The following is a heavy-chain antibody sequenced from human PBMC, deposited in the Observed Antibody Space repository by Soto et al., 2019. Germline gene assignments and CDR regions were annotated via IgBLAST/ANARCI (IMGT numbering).Heavy chain of an antibody. D-gene: IGHD6-19*01. CDR2: ISGSGGST. CDR3: ARSYSSGWPSPYYYGMDV. Sequence: GGSLRLSCAASGFTFSSYAMSWVRQAPGKGLEWVSAISGSGGSTYYADSVKGRFTISRDNSKNTLYLQMNSLRAEDTAVYYCARSYSSGWPSPYYYGMDVWGQGTTVTVSS. V-gene: IGHV3-23*01. CDR1: GFTFSSYA. J-gene: IGHJ6*02.